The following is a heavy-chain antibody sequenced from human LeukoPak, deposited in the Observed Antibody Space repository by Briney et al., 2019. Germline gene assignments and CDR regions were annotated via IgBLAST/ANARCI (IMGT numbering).Heavy chain of an antibody. D-gene: IGHD3-10*01. J-gene: IGHJ4*02. CDR2: INHSGST. CDR1: GGSFSGYY. Sequence: SETLSLTCAVYGGSFSGYYWSWIRQPPGKGLEWIGEINHSGSTNYNPSLKSRVTISVDTSKNQFSLKLSSVTAADTAVYYCAREGLASMIRGVIGYWGQGTLVTVSS. V-gene: IGHV4-34*01. CDR3: AREGLASMIRGVIGY.